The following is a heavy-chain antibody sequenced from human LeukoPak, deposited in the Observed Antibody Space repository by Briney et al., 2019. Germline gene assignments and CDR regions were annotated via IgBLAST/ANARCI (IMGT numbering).Heavy chain of an antibody. J-gene: IGHJ5*02. CDR1: GFTFSSYS. D-gene: IGHD3-10*01. CDR3: AIRWFGELLFSPHDPPNWFDP. V-gene: IGHV3-21*01. Sequence: KAGGSLRLSCAASGFTFSSYSMNWVRQAPGKGLEWVSSISSSSSYIYYADSVKGRFTISRGNAKNSLYLQMNSLRAEDTAVYYCAIRWFGELLFSPHDPPNWFDPWGQGTLVTVSS. CDR2: ISSSSSYI.